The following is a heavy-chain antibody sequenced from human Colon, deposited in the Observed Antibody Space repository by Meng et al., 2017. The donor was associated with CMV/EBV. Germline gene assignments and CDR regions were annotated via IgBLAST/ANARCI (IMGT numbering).Heavy chain of an antibody. D-gene: IGHD3-22*01. CDR3: AREVYDSRGYSWDF. J-gene: IGHJ4*02. V-gene: IGHV3-21*01. CDR2: ISSSSSYV. CDR1: GFTFSSYT. Sequence: GESLKISCAASGFTFSSYTMNWVRQAPGKGLEWVSSISSSSSYVLFADSVKGRFTTSRDNGNNSLYLQMNSLRVEDTAVYYCAREVYDSRGYSWDFWGQETLVTVSS.